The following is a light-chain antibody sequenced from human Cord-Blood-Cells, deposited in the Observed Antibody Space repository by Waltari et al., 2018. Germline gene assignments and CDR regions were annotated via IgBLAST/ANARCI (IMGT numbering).Light chain of an antibody. V-gene: IGKV1-39*01. CDR2: AAS. CDR3: QQSYSTPPYT. CDR1: QSSSSY. J-gene: IGKJ2*01. Sequence: DIQITQSPSSLSASVGHRVTITSGASQSSSSYLNWYQQKPEKAPQLLLYAASSLQSGVPSTFSGSGSGTAFTLTISSLQPEDYATYYCQQSYSTPPYTFGQGTKLEIK.